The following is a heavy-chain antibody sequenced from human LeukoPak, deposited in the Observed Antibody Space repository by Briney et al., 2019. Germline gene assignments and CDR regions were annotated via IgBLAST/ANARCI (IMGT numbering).Heavy chain of an antibody. CDR3: ARGIRSPMYSSSWVRRAYYMDV. Sequence: SETLSLTCAVYGGSFSGYHWSWIRQPPGKGLEWIGEINHSGSTNYNPSLKSRVTISVDTSKNQFSLKLSSVTAADTAVYYCARGIRSPMYSSSWVRRAYYMDVWGKGTTVTVSS. J-gene: IGHJ6*03. CDR1: GGSFSGYH. CDR2: INHSGST. D-gene: IGHD6-13*01. V-gene: IGHV4-34*01.